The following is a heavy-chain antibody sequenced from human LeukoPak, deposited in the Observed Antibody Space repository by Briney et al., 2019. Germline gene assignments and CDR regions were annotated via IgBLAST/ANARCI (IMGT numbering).Heavy chain of an antibody. CDR1: GGSISSGSNY. J-gene: IGHJ4*02. CDR3: ARRSMATVTTGLDY. V-gene: IGHV4-39*07. CDR2: IYYSGRT. Sequence: RPSETLSLTCTVSGGSISSGSNYWGCIRQPPGKGLEWIGSIYYSGRTYNNASLKSRVTISVDTSKNQFSLKLSSVTAADTAVYYCARRSMATVTTGLDYWGQGTLVTVSS. D-gene: IGHD4-17*01.